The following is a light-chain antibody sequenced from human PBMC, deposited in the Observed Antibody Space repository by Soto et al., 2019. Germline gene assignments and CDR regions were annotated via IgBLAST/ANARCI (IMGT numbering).Light chain of an antibody. CDR2: ANT. CDR3: QSYDSSLSGYV. Sequence: QAVVTQPPSVSGAPGQRVTISCTGSSSNIGAGYEVHWYQQLPGTAPKLLIYANTNRPSGVPDRFSGSKSGTSASLAITGLQAEDEADYYCQSYDSSLSGYVFGGGTQLTVL. V-gene: IGLV1-40*01. J-gene: IGLJ3*02. CDR1: SSNIGAGYE.